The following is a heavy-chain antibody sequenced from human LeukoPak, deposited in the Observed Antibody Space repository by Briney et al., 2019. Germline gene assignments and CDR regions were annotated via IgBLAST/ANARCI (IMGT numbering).Heavy chain of an antibody. CDR1: GSSVSSDEYY. Sequence: PSQTLSLTCTVSGSSVSSDEYYWSWVRQYPGKGLEWIGYVYYSGSSYYIPSLESRVTMSVEVSKNQFSLELRSVTAADTAVYYCGRVKVLRFLGWFLEFWGQGALVTVSS. CDR3: GRVKVLRFLGWFLEF. CDR2: VYYSGSS. V-gene: IGHV4-31*03. J-gene: IGHJ4*02. D-gene: IGHD3-3*01.